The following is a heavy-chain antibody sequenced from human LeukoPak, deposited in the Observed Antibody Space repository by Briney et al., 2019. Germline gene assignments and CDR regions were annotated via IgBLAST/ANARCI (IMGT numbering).Heavy chain of an antibody. CDR2: ISAYNGNT. V-gene: IGHV1-18*04. D-gene: IGHD1-26*01. CDR3: ARDGRGELQSFDY. CDR1: GYTFTGYY. J-gene: IGHJ4*02. Sequence: ASVKVSCKASGYTFTGYYMHWVRQAPGQGLEWMGWISAYNGNTNYAQKLQGRVTMTTDTSTSTAYMELRSLRSDDTAVYYCARDGRGELQSFDYWGQGTLVTVSS.